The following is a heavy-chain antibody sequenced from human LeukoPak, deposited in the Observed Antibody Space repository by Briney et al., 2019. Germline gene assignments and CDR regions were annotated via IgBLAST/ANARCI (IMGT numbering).Heavy chain of an antibody. J-gene: IGHJ4*02. CDR2: IYYSGST. V-gene: IGHV4-59*01. CDR3: ARGGGYYGSGTYYSYFDY. D-gene: IGHD3-10*01. CDR1: GGSISSYY. Sequence: SETLSLTCTVSGGSISSYYWSWIRQPPGKGLEWIGHIYYSGSTDYNPSLTSRVTISLDASKNQFSLKLTSVSAADTAMYYCARGGGYYGSGTYYSYFDYWGQGSLVTVSS.